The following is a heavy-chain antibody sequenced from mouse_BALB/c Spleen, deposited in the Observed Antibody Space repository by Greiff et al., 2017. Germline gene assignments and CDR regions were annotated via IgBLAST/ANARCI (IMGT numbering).Heavy chain of an antibody. CDR1: GFTFSSYG. CDR2: ISSGGSYT. V-gene: IGHV5-6*01. Sequence: EGKLMESGGDLVKPGGSLKLSCAASGFTFSSYGMSWVRQTPDKRLEWVATISSGGSYTYYPDSVKGRFTISRDNAKNTLYLQMSSLKSEDTAMYYCARQVRRGGIDYWGQGTTLTVSS. D-gene: IGHD2-14*01. J-gene: IGHJ2*01. CDR3: ARQVRRGGIDY.